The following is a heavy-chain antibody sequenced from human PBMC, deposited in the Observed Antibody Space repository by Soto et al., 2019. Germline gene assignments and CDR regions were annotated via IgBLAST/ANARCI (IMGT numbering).Heavy chain of an antibody. CDR3: ARVILGYCSGGSCPKDDAFDI. CDR1: GGSFSGYY. J-gene: IGHJ3*02. Sequence: SETLSLTCAVSGGSFSGYYWSWIRQPPGKGLEWIGEINHSGSTNYNPSLKSRVTISVDTSKNQFSLKLSSVTAADTAVYYCARVILGYCSGGSCPKDDAFDIWGQGTIVTVSS. D-gene: IGHD2-15*01. V-gene: IGHV4-34*01. CDR2: INHSGST.